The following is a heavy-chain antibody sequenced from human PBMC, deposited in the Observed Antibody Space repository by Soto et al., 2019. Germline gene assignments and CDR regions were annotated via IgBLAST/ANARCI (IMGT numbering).Heavy chain of an antibody. J-gene: IGHJ4*02. CDR1: GVSLTSYY. CDR3: ARGKGTHTY. CDR2: IFYNGTT. Sequence: ETLSLSCAVSGVSLTSYYWSWIRQTPGKTLEWIGFIFYNGTTNYNPSLKSRVTISLDMYKNKFSLKLKSVSAEDTALYYCARGKGTHTYWGPGTLVTVS. V-gene: IGHV4-59*01. D-gene: IGHD3-10*01.